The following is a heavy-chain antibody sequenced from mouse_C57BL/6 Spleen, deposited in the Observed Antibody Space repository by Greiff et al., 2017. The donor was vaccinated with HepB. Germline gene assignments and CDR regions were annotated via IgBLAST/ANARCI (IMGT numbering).Heavy chain of an antibody. J-gene: IGHJ2*01. V-gene: IGHV1-69*01. Sequence: VQLQQPGAELVMPGASVKLSCKASGYTFTSYWMHWVKQRPGQGLVWIGEIDPSDSYTNYNQKFKGKSTLTVDKSSSTAYMQLSSLTSEDSAVYYCARSSSGLDYWGQGTTLTVSS. CDR2: IDPSDSYT. CDR1: GYTFTSYW. CDR3: ARSSSGLDY. D-gene: IGHD3-2*02.